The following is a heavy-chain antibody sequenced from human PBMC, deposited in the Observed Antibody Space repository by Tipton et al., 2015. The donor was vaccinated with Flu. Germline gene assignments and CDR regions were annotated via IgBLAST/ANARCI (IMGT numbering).Heavy chain of an antibody. V-gene: IGHV3-73*01. CDR3: TRLTYYYDSSGADDAFDI. D-gene: IGHD3-22*01. CDR1: GFTFSGPG. Sequence: SLRLSCAASGFTFSGPGMHWIRQASGKGLEWVGRIRSKANSYATAYAASVKGRFTISRDDSKNTAYLQMNSLKTEDTAVYYCTRLTYYYDSSGADDAFDIWAQGKMVTVSS. J-gene: IGHJ3*02. CDR2: IRSKANSYAT.